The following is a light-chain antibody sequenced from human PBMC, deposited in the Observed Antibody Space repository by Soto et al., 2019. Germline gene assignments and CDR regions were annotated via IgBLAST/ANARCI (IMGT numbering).Light chain of an antibody. J-gene: IGKJ4*01. CDR3: QQRTSWPLT. CDR1: QSVSSY. Sequence: EIVLPQSPATLSLSPGERATLSCRASQSVSSYLAWYQQKPGQAPRLLIYDASNRATGIPARFSGSGSGTDFTLIIRNLEPEDSAVYYCQQRTSWPLTFGGGTKVEIK. CDR2: DAS. V-gene: IGKV3-11*01.